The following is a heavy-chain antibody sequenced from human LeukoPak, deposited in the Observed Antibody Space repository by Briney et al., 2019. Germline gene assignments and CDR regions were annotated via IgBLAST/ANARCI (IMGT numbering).Heavy chain of an antibody. CDR1: GFAFSSYG. D-gene: IGHD3-10*01. J-gene: IGHJ5*02. CDR2: ISYDGSNK. CDR3: AKAATTVRKSGVRGVDYWFDR. Sequence: GGSRRLSCAASGFAFSSYGMHWVRQAPGKGLEWVAGISYDGSNKYYADSVKGRFTISRDNSKNTLYLQMNSLRAEDTAVYNCAKAATTVRKSGVRGVDYWFDRWGQGTLVTVSS. V-gene: IGHV3-30*18.